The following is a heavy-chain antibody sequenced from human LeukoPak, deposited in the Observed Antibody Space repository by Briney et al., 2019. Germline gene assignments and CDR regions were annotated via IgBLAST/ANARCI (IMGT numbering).Heavy chain of an antibody. Sequence: PGGSLRLSCAASGFAFSTYTMNWVRQAPGKGLEWVSSISSSSSYIYYADSLKGRFTISRDNAKNSLYLQMNSLRVEDTAVYYFARGGRYSGYASPDYWGQGTLVTVSS. J-gene: IGHJ4*02. D-gene: IGHD5-12*01. CDR3: ARGGRYSGYASPDY. CDR2: ISSSSSYI. V-gene: IGHV3-21*01. CDR1: GFAFSTYT.